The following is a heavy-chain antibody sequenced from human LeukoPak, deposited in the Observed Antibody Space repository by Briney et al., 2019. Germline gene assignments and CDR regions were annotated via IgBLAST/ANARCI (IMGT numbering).Heavy chain of an antibody. J-gene: IGHJ4*02. CDR2: TYYRSKWYN. V-gene: IGHV6-1*01. CDR1: GDSVPRNCIA. Sequence: SQTLSLTCAISGDSVPRNCIAWNWIRQSPSRGLEWLGRTYYRSKWYNDYAISVKSRITINPDTSKNQFSLHLNSVTPEDTAVYYCARDKYYFDYWGQGTLVTVSS. CDR3: ARDKYYFDY.